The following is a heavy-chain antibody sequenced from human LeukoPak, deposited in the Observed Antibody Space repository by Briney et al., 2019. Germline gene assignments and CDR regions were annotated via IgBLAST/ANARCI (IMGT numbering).Heavy chain of an antibody. Sequence: PSETLSLTCTVSGGSISSYYWSWIRQPPGKGLEWIGYIYYSGSTNYNPSLKSRVTISVDTSKNQFSLKLSSVTAADTAVYYCASDLKMTRGPGAFDIWGQGTMVTVSS. V-gene: IGHV4-59*01. CDR2: IYYSGST. D-gene: IGHD3-10*01. CDR1: GGSISSYY. J-gene: IGHJ3*02. CDR3: ASDLKMTRGPGAFDI.